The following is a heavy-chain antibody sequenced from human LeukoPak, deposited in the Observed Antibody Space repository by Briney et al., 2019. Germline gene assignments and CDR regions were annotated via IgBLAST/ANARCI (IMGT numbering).Heavy chain of an antibody. V-gene: IGHV1-69-2*01. J-gene: IGHJ4*02. CDR3: ATIVVVPVVTGDY. D-gene: IGHD2-2*01. Sequence: ASVKVSCKVSGCTFTDYYMHWVQQAPGKGLEWMGLVDPEDGEAIYAEKFQGRVTITADTSTDTAYMELSSLRSEDTAVYYCATIVVVPVVTGDYWGQGTLVTVSS. CDR1: GCTFTDYY. CDR2: VDPEDGEA.